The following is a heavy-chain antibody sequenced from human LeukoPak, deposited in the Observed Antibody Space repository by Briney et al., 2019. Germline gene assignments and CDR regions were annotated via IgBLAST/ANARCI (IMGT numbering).Heavy chain of an antibody. CDR2: ISSSSSTI. CDR1: GFTFSSYS. D-gene: IGHD3-10*01. J-gene: IGHJ5*02. CDR3: ARDSWFGANWFDP. V-gene: IGHV3-48*01. Sequence: GGSLRLSCAASGFTFSSYSVNWVRQAPGKGLEWVSYISSSSSTIYYADSVKGRFTISRDNAKNSLYLQMNSLRAEDTAAYYCARDSWFGANWFDPWGQGTLVTVSS.